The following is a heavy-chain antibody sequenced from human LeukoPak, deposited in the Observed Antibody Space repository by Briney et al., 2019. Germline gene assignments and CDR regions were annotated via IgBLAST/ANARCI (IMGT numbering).Heavy chain of an antibody. CDR1: GYLISNNFY. V-gene: IGHV4-38-2*02. Sequence: SETLSLTCTVSGYLISNNFYWAWIRQPPGKGLEWIGSIYHTGNTYHYPSLRSRVTMSVNTSKNQFSLRLGSVTAADTAVYYCARDRGRGYTYGFLYDFWGQGTLVTVSS. D-gene: IGHD5-18*01. J-gene: IGHJ4*02. CDR2: IYHTGNT. CDR3: ARDRGRGYTYGFLYDF.